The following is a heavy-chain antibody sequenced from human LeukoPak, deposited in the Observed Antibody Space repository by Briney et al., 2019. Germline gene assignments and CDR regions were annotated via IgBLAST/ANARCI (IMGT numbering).Heavy chain of an antibody. J-gene: IGHJ3*02. CDR2: INHSGST. Sequence: SQALSLTCAVDGGSFSGYYWSWLRQPPGKGLGWIGIINHSGSTNYNPNLKGRVTISIDTSKNPFSLKLSSVSAADTAVYYCARERNLRYLSSTSCLLAPGGYAFD. CDR3: ARERNLRYLSSTSCLLAPGGYAFD. CDR1: GGSFSGYY. V-gene: IGHV4-34*01. D-gene: IGHD2-2*01.